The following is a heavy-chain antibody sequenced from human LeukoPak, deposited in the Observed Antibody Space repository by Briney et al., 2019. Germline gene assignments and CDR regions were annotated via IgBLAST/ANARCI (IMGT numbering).Heavy chain of an antibody. Sequence: SETLSLTCTVSGGSISSYYWSWIRQPPGKGLEWIGYIYYSGSTNYNPSLKSRVTISVDTSKNKFSLRLSSVTAADTAVYYCAREYYYDSSGYYFFDYWGQGTLVTVSS. CDR1: GGSISSYY. J-gene: IGHJ4*02. V-gene: IGHV4-59*01. CDR3: AREYYYDSSGYYFFDY. D-gene: IGHD3-22*01. CDR2: IYYSGST.